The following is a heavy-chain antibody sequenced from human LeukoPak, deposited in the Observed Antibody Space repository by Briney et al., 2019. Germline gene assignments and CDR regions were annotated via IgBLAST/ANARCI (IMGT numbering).Heavy chain of an antibody. D-gene: IGHD5-12*01. CDR2: IIPILGIA. V-gene: IGHV1-69*04. CDR3: ASAFFRGYDPFDY. Sequence: ASVKVSCKASGGTFSSYAISWVRPAPGQGLEWMGRIIPILGIANYAQKFQGRVTITADKSTSTAYMELSSLRSEDTAVYYCASAFFRGYDPFDYWGQGTLVTVSS. CDR1: GGTFSSYA. J-gene: IGHJ4*02.